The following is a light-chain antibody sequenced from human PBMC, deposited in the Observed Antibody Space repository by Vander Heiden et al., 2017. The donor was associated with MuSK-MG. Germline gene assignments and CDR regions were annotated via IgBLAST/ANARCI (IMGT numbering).Light chain of an antibody. J-gene: IGLJ2*01. V-gene: IGLV1-44*01. CDR1: SSNIGSNT. CDR3: AAWDDSLIGVV. Sequence: QSVLTQPPSASGTPGQRVTISCSGRSSNIGSNTVNWYKQLPGTAPKLLIYTDNQRPSGVPDRFSGSKSGTSASLAISGLQSEDEADYYCAAWDDSLIGVVFGGGTKLTVL. CDR2: TDN.